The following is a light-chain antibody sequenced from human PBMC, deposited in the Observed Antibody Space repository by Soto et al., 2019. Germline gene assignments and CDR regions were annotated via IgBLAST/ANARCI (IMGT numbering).Light chain of an antibody. V-gene: IGKV3-15*01. CDR3: QQYDNWPLT. CDR2: DTS. CDR1: QSVSSH. J-gene: IGKJ4*01. Sequence: RVMTQSPVTLSVSPGESATLSCRASQSVSSHVAWYQQKAGRAPRLLIYDTSSRVTGVPARFSGSGSETEFTLTISGLQSEDFAVYYCQQYDNWPLTFGGGITLQIK.